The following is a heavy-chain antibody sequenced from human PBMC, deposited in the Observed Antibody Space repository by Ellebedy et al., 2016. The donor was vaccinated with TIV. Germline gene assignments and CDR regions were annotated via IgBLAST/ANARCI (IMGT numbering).Heavy chain of an antibody. CDR2: ISTLSVYT. D-gene: IGHD5-24*01. CDR3: ARAVRDGYNGAHFDY. V-gene: IGHV3-11*06. Sequence: PGGSLRLSCAASGFNFSDYFMSWVRPAPGKGLEWVSFISTLSVYTHYRDSVKGRFTIFRDNAETPLYLQMSSLRAEDTAIYYCARAVRDGYNGAHFDYWGQGTLVSVSS. CDR1: GFNFSDYF. J-gene: IGHJ4*02.